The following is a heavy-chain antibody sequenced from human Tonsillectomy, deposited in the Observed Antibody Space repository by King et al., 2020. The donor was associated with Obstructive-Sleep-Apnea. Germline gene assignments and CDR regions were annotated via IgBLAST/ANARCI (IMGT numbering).Heavy chain of an antibody. J-gene: IGHJ6*02. V-gene: IGHV3-74*01. D-gene: IGHD6-19*01. CDR1: GFTFSNYW. CDR3: VRDSFTQWLVPAVYYGMDV. CDR2: INPDGSYT. Sequence: VQLVESGGGLVQPGRSLRLSCAASGFTFSNYWMHWVRQVAGKGLVWVSRINPDGSYTSYADSVKGRFSISRDNAKNPLYLQMNSLRVEDAAVYFCVRDSFTQWLVPAVYYGMDVWGQGTTVTVSS.